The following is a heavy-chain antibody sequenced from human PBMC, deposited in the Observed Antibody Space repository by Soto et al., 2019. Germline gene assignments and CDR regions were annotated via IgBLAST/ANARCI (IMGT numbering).Heavy chain of an antibody. V-gene: IGHV4-34*01. D-gene: IGHD2-8*01. Sequence: SETLSLTCPVYGGSFSGYYWSWIRQPPGKGLEWIGEINHSGSTNYNPSLKSRVTISVDTSKNQFSLKLSSVTASDTAVYLCVSQRTSVLSQAYFDYWGPGALVTVSS. CDR3: VSQRTSVLSQAYFDY. CDR1: GGSFSGYY. J-gene: IGHJ4*02. CDR2: INHSGST.